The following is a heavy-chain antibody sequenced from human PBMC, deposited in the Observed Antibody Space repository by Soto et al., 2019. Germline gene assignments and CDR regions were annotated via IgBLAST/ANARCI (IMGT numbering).Heavy chain of an antibody. Sequence: SGGGVVQPGRSLRLSCAASGFTFSSYGMHWVRQAPGKGLEWVAVIWYDGSNKYYADSVKGRFTISRDNSKNTLYLQMNSLRAEDTAVYYCARDPYITMVRGVIPRYYYYYGMDVWGQGTTVTVSS. CDR1: GFTFSSYG. D-gene: IGHD3-10*01. CDR2: IWYDGSNK. CDR3: ARDPYITMVRGVIPRYYYYYGMDV. V-gene: IGHV3-33*01. J-gene: IGHJ6*02.